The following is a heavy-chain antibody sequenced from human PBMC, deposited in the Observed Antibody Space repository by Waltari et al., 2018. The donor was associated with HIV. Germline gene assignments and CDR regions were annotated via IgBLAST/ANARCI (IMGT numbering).Heavy chain of an antibody. CDR3: ARGGGTWLQETHYYKGLDV. V-gene: IGHV1-18*01. J-gene: IGHJ6*02. CDR1: GYDLTSHG. CDR2: VGANDGKK. D-gene: IGHD3-10*01. Sequence: QVHLMQSGPEMRKPGASVTISCRAAGYDLTSHGITWVRRAPGQGLEWVGGVGANDGKKDIEGRFKDRVSLSTDKSTTTAFFELRSLKIDETATYYCARGGGTWLQETHYYKGLDVWGQGTTVIVSS.